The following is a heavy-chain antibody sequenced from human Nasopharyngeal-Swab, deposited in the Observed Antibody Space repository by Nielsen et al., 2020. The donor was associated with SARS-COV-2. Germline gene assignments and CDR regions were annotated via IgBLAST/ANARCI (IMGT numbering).Heavy chain of an antibody. CDR3: ARDCDTATCYRSAADT. Sequence: GESLKISCAASGFYVKDYEMSWVRQAPGKGLEWISFISSRSNTKDYADSVKGRFTISRDNAKNTLYLQMNTLSAEDTGVYYCARDCDTATCYRSAADTWGQGTLVTVSS. CDR1: GFYVKDYE. D-gene: IGHD2-2*01. J-gene: IGHJ5*01. CDR2: ISSRSNTK. V-gene: IGHV3-48*03.